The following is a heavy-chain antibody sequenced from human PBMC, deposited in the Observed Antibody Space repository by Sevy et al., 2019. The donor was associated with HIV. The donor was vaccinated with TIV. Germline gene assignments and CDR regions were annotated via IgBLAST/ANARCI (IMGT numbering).Heavy chain of an antibody. CDR3: SRRGAFEYDSSGFQSH. D-gene: IGHD3-22*01. CDR2: ISVYNGKT. CDR1: GYTFTSFG. V-gene: IGHV1-18*01. J-gene: IGHJ4*02. Sequence: ASVKVSCKTSGYTFTSFGISWVRQAPGQGLEWVGWISVYNGKTNYAQKFQGRITLTSDTSTRTAYMELRSLSSDDTAVYYCSRRGAFEYDSSGFQSHWGQGTLVTVSS.